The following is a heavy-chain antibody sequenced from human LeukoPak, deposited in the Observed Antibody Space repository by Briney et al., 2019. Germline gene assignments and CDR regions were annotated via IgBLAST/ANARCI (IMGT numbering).Heavy chain of an antibody. J-gene: IGHJ4*02. CDR2: IKSDGSEK. CDR1: GFTFSSFW. D-gene: IGHD6-13*01. V-gene: IGHV3-7*04. CDR3: VREAAALSDS. Sequence: GGTLRLSCAASGFTFSSFWMRWARQAPGKGLEWVGNIKSDGSEKYYVDSVKGRFTISRDNGKNSLYLQMNSLSADDTAVYYCVREAAALSDSWGLGTLVTVSS.